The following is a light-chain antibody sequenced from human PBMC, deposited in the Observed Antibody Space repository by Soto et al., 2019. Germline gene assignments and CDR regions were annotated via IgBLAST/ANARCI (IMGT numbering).Light chain of an antibody. CDR3: QQFHTYPRT. Sequence: DIQLTQSPSFLSASVGDRVTITCRASQDITNYLAWYQQKPGKAPKLLIFAASSLQSGVPSRFSGSGSGTEVTLTISSLQPDDFATYCCQQFHTYPRTFGQGTQVDIK. V-gene: IGKV1-9*01. CDR1: QDITNY. CDR2: AAS. J-gene: IGKJ1*01.